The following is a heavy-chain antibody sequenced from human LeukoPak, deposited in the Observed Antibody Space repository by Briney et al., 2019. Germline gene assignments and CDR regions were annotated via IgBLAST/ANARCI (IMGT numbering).Heavy chain of an antibody. CDR1: GGSISSGSYY. Sequence: PSETLSLTCTVSGGSISSGSYYWSWIRQPAGKGLEWIGRIYTGGSTNYNPSLKSRVTISVDTSKNQFSLKLSSVTAADTAVYYCARQSYYGSGRKRLQVHYFDYWGQGTLVTVSS. J-gene: IGHJ4*02. D-gene: IGHD3-10*01. CDR2: IYTGGST. V-gene: IGHV4-61*02. CDR3: ARQSYYGSGRKRLQVHYFDY.